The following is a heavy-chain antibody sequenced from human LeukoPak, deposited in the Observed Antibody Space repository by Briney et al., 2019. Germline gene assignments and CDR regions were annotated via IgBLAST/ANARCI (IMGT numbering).Heavy chain of an antibody. CDR1: GATLNIGHA. D-gene: IGHD5-12*01. CDR3: SPCGHAYDWFGP. Sequence: SVKVSCKAFGATLNIGHAFIWARQAPGQGLQWMGRIIPFLGEVNYAQNFQGRVSFPADKSTATMYMEMKSLRLDDTAIYYCSPCGHAYDWFGPWGQGTLVTVSS. CDR2: IIPFLGEV. J-gene: IGHJ5*02. V-gene: IGHV1-69*04.